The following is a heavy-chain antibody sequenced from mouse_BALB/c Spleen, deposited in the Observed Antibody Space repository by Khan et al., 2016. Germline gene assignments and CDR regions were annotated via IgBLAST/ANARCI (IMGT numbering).Heavy chain of an antibody. V-gene: IGHV14-3*02. D-gene: IGHD2-4*01. J-gene: IGHJ3*01. CDR1: GFNIKDTY. CDR2: IDPANGNT. CDR3: ARSPYDYDVGFAY. Sequence: VQLKQSGAELVKPGASVKLSCTAAGFNIKDTYMHWVKQRPEQGLEWIGRIDPANGNTKYDPKFQGKATITADTSSNTAYLQLSSLTSEDTAVYCSARSPYDYDVGFAYWGQGTLVTVSA.